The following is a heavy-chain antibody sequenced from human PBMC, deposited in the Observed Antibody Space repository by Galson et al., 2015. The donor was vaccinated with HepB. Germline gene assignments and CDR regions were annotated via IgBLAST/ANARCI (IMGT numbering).Heavy chain of an antibody. Sequence: SETLSLTCTVSGGSISSSHYWGWVRQPPGKGLEWIASIYYSGSAYYNPSLTRRVTISVDTSKNQFSLKLTSVTAADTAVYYCARLTGDWLGELYYFDFWGQGTLVTVSS. D-gene: IGHD3-10*01. CDR1: GGSISSSHY. CDR3: ARLTGDWLGELYYFDF. J-gene: IGHJ4*02. CDR2: IYYSGSA. V-gene: IGHV4-39*01.